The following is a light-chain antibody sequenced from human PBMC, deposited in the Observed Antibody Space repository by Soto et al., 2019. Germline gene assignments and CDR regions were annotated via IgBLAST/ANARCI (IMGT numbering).Light chain of an antibody. CDR1: SSDVGVYNY. Sequence: QSVLTQPASVSGSPGQSITISCTGTSSDVGVYNYVSWYKQLPGKAPKLMIFEVNNRPSGVSNRFSGSKSGNTASLTISGLQAEDEADYYCSSYTSSSTLVFGGGTQLTVL. J-gene: IGLJ3*02. CDR3: SSYTSSSTLV. CDR2: EVN. V-gene: IGLV2-14*01.